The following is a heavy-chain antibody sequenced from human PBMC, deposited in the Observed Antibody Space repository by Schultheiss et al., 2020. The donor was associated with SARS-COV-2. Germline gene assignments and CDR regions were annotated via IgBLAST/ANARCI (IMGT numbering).Heavy chain of an antibody. Sequence: SETLSLTCTVSGGSISSYYWSWIRQPPGKGLEWIGYIYYSGSTNYNPSLKSRVTISVDASKKQFSLKLSSVTAADTAVYYCARRYPGFDYWGQGTLVTVSS. CDR1: GGSISSYY. CDR2: IYYSGST. D-gene: IGHD1-1*01. V-gene: IGHV4-59*08. CDR3: ARRYPGFDY. J-gene: IGHJ4*02.